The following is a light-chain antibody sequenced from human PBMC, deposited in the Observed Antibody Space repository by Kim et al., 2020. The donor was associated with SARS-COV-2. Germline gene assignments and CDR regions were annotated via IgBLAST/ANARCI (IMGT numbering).Light chain of an antibody. V-gene: IGLV2-23*02. Sequence: GQPITISCTGTSSDVGSYNLVSWYQQHPGKAPKLMIYEVSKRPSGVSNRFSGSKSGNTASLTISGLQAEDEADYYCCSYADSSTYVFGTGTKVTVL. CDR1: SSDVGSYNL. CDR3: CSYADSSTYV. J-gene: IGLJ1*01. CDR2: EVS.